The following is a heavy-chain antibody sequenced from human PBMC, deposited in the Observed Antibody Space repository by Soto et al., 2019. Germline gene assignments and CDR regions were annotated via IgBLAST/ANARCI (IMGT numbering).Heavy chain of an antibody. D-gene: IGHD2-15*01. CDR2: ISYDGSNK. Sequence: PGVSLRLSCAASGFTFSSYGMHWVRQAPGKGLEWVAVISYDGSNKYYADSVKGRFTISRDNSKNTLYLQMNSLRAEDTALYYCTKNGRSGGSGPNWFDPWGQGTLVTVSS. CDR1: GFTFSSYG. V-gene: IGHV3-30*18. J-gene: IGHJ5*02. CDR3: TKNGRSGGSGPNWFDP.